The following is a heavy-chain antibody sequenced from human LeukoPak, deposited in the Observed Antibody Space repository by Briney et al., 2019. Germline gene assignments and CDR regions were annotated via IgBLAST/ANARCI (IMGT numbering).Heavy chain of an antibody. D-gene: IGHD7-27*01. CDR3: ARKGGPLGPPFDN. J-gene: IGHJ4*02. Sequence: GGSLRLSCEVSGFDFSTYSMNWVRQAPGKGLEWVSYISSRSSTIYYADSVKGRFTISRDNATNSLYLQMNSLRAEDTAVYYCARKGGPLGPPFDNWGQGTLVTVSS. V-gene: IGHV3-48*04. CDR1: GFDFSTYS. CDR2: ISSRSSTI.